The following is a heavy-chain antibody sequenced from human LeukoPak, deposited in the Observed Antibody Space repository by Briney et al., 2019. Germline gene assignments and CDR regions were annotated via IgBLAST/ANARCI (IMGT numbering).Heavy chain of an antibody. CDR1: GGSINSYY. Sequence: RSETLSLTCTVSGGSINSYYWSWIRQPPGKGLECIGHIYYTGSTYYKPSLESRVTISVDTAKNQISLKLRSVTAADTAVYYCARYEEFSTGYSASSPRHYFDHWGQGTLVTDCS. V-gene: IGHV4-59*01. J-gene: IGHJ4*02. D-gene: IGHD3/OR15-3a*01. CDR3: ARYEEFSTGYSASSPRHYFDH. CDR2: IYYTGST.